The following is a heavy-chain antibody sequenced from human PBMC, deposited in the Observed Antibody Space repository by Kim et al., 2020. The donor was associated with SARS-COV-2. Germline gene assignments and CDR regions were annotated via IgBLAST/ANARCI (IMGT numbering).Heavy chain of an antibody. CDR1: GLPFSSYY. D-gene: IGHD3-10*01. V-gene: IGHV3-7*03. J-gene: IGHJ4*02. CDR3: ARDLTGSSRGVDF. CDR2: IKQDGSEK. Sequence: GGSLRLSCAVSGLPFSSYYMSWVRQAPGKGLEWVANIKQDGSEKNYVDSVKGRFTISRDNAKNSLYLQMNSLSVDDTAISYCARDLTGSSRGVDFRGQGT.